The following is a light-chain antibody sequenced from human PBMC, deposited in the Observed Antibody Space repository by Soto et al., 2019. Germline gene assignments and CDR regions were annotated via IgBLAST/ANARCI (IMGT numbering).Light chain of an antibody. V-gene: IGLV2-8*01. CDR3: SSSAGSNNRYV. Sequence: QSALTQPPSASGSPGQSVTISCTGTSSDVGGYNFVSWYQQHPGKAPKLMIYEVSKRPSGVPDRFSGSKSDNTASLTVSGLQAEDEADYYCSSSAGSNNRYVFGTGTKVTVL. J-gene: IGLJ1*01. CDR1: SSDVGGYNF. CDR2: EVS.